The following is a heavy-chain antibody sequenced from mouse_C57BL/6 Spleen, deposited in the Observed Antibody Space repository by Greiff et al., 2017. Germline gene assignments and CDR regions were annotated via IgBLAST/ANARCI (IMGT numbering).Heavy chain of an antibody. CDR1: GYTFTNYW. CDR3: AREGDGYYFDY. D-gene: IGHD2-3*01. V-gene: IGHV1-63*01. Sequence: LQESGAELVRPGTSVKMSCKASGYTFTNYWIGWAKQRPGHGLEWIGDIYPGGGYTNYNEKFKGKATLTADKSSSTAYMQFSSLTSEDSAIYYCAREGDGYYFDYWGQGTTLTVSS. J-gene: IGHJ2*01. CDR2: IYPGGGYT.